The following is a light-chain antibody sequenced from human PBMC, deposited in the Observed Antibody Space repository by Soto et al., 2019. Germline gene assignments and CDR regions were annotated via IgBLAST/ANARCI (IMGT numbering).Light chain of an antibody. V-gene: IGKV3D-20*01. CDR3: QQYGGSSIT. Sequence: EIVLTQSPATLSLSPGERATLSCGASQTVSSGRYLAWYQQKPGLAPRLLIYDASSRATVIPDRFSGSGSVTDFTLTISRLDTEDFAEYFCQQYGGSSITFGKGTRLEIK. J-gene: IGKJ5*01. CDR2: DAS. CDR1: QTVSSGRY.